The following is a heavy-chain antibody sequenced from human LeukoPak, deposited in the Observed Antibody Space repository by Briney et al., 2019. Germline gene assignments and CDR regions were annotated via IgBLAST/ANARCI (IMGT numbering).Heavy chain of an antibody. CDR3: ARAGGSGSYYDFDY. CDR2: ISTSGTTI. CDR1: GFTFGSYE. V-gene: IGHV3-48*03. Sequence: GGSLRLSCAASGFTFGSYEMHWVRQAPGKGLEWVSYISTSGTTIYYADSVKGRFTISRDNAKNSLHLQMNSLRAEDTAVYYCARAGGSGSYYDFDYWGQGSLVTVSS. J-gene: IGHJ4*02. D-gene: IGHD3-10*01.